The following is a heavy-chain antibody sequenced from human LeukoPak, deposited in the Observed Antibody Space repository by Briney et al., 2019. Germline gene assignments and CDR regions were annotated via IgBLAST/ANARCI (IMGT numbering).Heavy chain of an antibody. CDR3: ARGPRYCSSTSCRRFDY. CDR1: GGSFRGYY. J-gene: IGHJ4*02. D-gene: IGHD2-2*01. Sequence: SETLSLTCAVYGGSFRGYYWSWIRQPPGKGLDGMGEINHIGSTNSHPSLKSRFTISVDTSKTQFSLKLSSVTAADTAVYYCARGPRYCSSTSCRRFDYWGQGTLVTVSS. CDR2: INHIGST. V-gene: IGHV4-34*01.